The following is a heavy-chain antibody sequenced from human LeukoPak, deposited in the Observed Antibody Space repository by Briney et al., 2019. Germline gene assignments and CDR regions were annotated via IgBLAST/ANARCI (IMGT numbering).Heavy chain of an antibody. J-gene: IGHJ4*02. CDR3: ARGVEPLAANTLAY. CDR2: LYSDGNT. Sequence: GGPLRPSCAASGFTVITNDMTWVRQAPGKGLEWVSVLYSDGNTKYADSVQGRFTISRDNSKNTLYLEMNSLSPDDTAVYYCARGVEPLAANTLAYWGQGTLVTVSS. D-gene: IGHD1-14*01. CDR1: GFTVITND. V-gene: IGHV3-53*01.